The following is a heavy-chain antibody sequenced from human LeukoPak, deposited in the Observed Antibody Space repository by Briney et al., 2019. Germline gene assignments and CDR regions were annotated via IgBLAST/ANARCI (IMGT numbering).Heavy chain of an antibody. CDR2: ITSDTTT. CDR3: AKRRTTVVTPGNHFDL. J-gene: IGHJ4*02. V-gene: IGHV3-23*01. Sequence: GGSLRLSCAASGFAFSSYSMNWVRQAPGKGLEWVSLITSDTTTYYADSVKGRFTISRDNSKNTVHLQMNSLRAEDTAVYFCAKRRTTVVTPGNHFDLWGQGTLVTVSS. CDR1: GFAFSSYS. D-gene: IGHD4-23*01.